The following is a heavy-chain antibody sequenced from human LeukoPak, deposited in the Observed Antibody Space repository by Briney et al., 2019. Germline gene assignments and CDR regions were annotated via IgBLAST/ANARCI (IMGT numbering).Heavy chain of an antibody. Sequence: GGSLRLSCAASGFTFSDYYMSWIRQAPAWGLEWVSYISSSGSTIYYADSVKGRFTISRDNSKNTLYLQMNSLRAEDTAVYYCAREVLWFGELFGGMDVWGQGTTVTVSS. J-gene: IGHJ6*02. CDR2: ISSSGSTI. CDR1: GFTFSDYY. V-gene: IGHV3-11*04. D-gene: IGHD3-10*01. CDR3: AREVLWFGELFGGMDV.